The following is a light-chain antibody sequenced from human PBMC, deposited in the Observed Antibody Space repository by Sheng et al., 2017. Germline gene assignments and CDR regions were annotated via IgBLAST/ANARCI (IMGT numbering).Light chain of an antibody. J-gene: IGKJ2*01. Sequence: EIVMTQSPANLSVSPGERATLSCRASQSVSSNLAWYQQKPGQAPRLLIYGATSRATGIPDRFSGSGSGTDFNLTISRLEPEDFATYYCQQSYSSPYTFGQGTNLEIK. CDR1: QSVSSN. V-gene: IGKV3D-15*01. CDR2: GAT. CDR3: QQSYSSPYT.